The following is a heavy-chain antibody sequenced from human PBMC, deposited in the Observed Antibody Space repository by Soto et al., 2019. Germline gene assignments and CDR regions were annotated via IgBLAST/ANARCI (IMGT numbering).Heavy chain of an antibody. J-gene: IGHJ4*02. V-gene: IGHV1-18*01. D-gene: IGHD5-12*01. Sequence: QVQLVQSGADVKKPGASVKVSCKASGYTFTSYDLSWVRQASGQGLEWMGWISASNGNTNSAQKFQDRVTMTTDTSTSTAYMELRSLTSDDTAVYYCARARGYSFGYGDYWGQGTLVTVSS. CDR3: ARARGYSFGYGDY. CDR2: ISASNGNT. CDR1: GYTFTSYD.